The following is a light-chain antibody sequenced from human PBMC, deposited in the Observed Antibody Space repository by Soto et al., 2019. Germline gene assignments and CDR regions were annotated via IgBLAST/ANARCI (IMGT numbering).Light chain of an antibody. CDR3: SSYTSSSSTLVV. CDR1: SSDVGAYQF. V-gene: IGLV2-14*01. J-gene: IGLJ2*01. CDR2: EVN. Sequence: QSALTQPASVSGSLGQSITISCTGSSSDVGAYQFVSWYQQHPGKAPKLMIYEVNNRPSGVSDRFTGSKSGNTASLTISGLQAEDEADYYCSSYTSSSSTLVVFGGGTKLTVL.